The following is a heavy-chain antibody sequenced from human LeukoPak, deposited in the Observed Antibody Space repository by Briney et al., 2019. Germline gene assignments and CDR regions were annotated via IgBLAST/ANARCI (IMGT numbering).Heavy chain of an antibody. Sequence: SETLSLTCAVSGGSISSNNWWSWVRQPPGKGLEWIGEIYHSGSTNYNPSLKSRVTISVDTSKNQFSLKLNSVTAADTAVYYCARQGGSFAFDIWGQGTMVTVSS. CDR1: GGSISSNNW. V-gene: IGHV4-4*02. CDR2: IYHSGST. J-gene: IGHJ3*02. CDR3: ARQGGSFAFDI. D-gene: IGHD1-26*01.